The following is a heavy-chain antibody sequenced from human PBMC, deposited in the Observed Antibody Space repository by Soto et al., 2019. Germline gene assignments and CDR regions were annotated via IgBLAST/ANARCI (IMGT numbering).Heavy chain of an antibody. D-gene: IGHD5-12*01. CDR3: ASPIVATVEGLYYYYGMDV. CDR1: GGTFSSYA. CDR2: IIPIFGTA. J-gene: IGHJ6*02. Sequence: SVKVSCKASGGTFSSYAISWVRQAPGQGLEWMGGIIPIFGTANYAQKFQRRVRITADESTSTAYMELSSLRSEDTAVYYCASPIVATVEGLYYYYGMDVWGQGTTVTVSS. V-gene: IGHV1-69*13.